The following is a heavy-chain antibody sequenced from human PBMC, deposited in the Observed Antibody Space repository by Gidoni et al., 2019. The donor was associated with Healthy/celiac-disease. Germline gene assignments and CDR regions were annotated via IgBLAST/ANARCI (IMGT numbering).Heavy chain of an antibody. CDR1: GGSLSSYY. CDR3: ARRAPLGVVVPAAMAANPNAFDI. V-gene: IGHV4-59*01. Sequence: QVQLQESGPGLVKPSETLSLTCTVSGGSLSSYYWSWIRQPPGKGLEWIGYIYYSGSTNYNPSLKSRVTISVDTSKNQFSLKLSSVTAADTAVYYCARRAPLGVVVPAAMAANPNAFDIWGQGTMVTVSS. CDR2: IYYSGST. J-gene: IGHJ3*02. D-gene: IGHD2-2*01.